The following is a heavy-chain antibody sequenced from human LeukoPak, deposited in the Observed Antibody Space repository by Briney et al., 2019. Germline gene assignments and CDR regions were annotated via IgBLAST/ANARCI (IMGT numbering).Heavy chain of an antibody. CDR2: IIPIFGTA. CDR3: ARDRHYYDSSGYWNY. V-gene: IGHV1-69*01. CDR1: GGTFSSYA. D-gene: IGHD3-22*01. J-gene: IGHJ4*02. Sequence: SVKVSCKASGGTFSSYAISWVRQAPGQGLEWMGGIIPIFGTANYAQKFQCRVTITADESTSTAYMELSSLRAEDTAVYYCARDRHYYDSSGYWNYWDQGTLVTVSS.